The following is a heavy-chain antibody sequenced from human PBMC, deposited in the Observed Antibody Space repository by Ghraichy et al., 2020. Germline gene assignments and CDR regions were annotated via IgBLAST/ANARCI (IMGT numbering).Heavy chain of an antibody. D-gene: IGHD3-3*01. CDR2: IYYSGST. J-gene: IGHJ4*02. CDR1: GGSISSYY. CDR3: ARAITWSGYSFFDY. Sequence: ETLSLTCTVSGGSISSYYWSWIRQPPGKGLEWIGYIYYSGSTNYNPSLKSRVTISVDTSKNQFSLKLSSVTAADTAVYYCARAITWSGYSFFDYWGQGTLVTVSS. V-gene: IGHV4-59*01.